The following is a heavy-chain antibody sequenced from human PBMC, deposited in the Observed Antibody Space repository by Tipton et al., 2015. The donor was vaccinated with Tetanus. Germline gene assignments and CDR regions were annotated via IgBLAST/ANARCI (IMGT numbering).Heavy chain of an antibody. CDR3: ARHAGAGATIWGTDY. J-gene: IGHJ4*02. CDR2: NYNTGNA. V-gene: IGHV4-39*01. D-gene: IGHD3-9*01. CDR1: GGSISYTNYY. Sequence: TLSLTCSVSGGSISYTNYYWGWIRQAPGKGLEWIGSNYNTGNAYSNPALTIRVTMTVDASMIQFSLRLRTVTAAVTAVYYSARHAGAGATIWGTDYWVQGTLVTVSS.